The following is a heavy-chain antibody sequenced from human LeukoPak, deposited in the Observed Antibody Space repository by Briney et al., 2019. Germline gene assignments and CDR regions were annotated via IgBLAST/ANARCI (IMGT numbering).Heavy chain of an antibody. CDR3: ARQPVAGNFDY. CDR1: GYSFTSYW. J-gene: IGHJ4*02. V-gene: IGHV5-51*01. CDR2: TYPGDSDT. Sequence: GESLKISGKGSGYSFTSYWIGWVRQMPGKGLEWMGITYPGDSDTRYSPSFQGQVTLSADQAISTAYLQWSSLKASDTAMYYCARQPVAGNFDYWGQGTLVTVSS. D-gene: IGHD6-19*01.